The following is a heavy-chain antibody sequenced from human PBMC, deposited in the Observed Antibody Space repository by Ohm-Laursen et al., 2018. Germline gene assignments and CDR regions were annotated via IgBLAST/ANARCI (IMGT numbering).Heavy chain of an antibody. CDR2: ISSSGSTI. V-gene: IGHV3-11*01. D-gene: IGHD3-3*01. Sequence: GSLRLSCAASGFTFSDYYMSWIRQAPGKGLEWVSYISSSGSTIYYADSVKGRLTISRDNAKNSLYLQMNSLRAEDTAVYYCARPGLRFLEWGYFDYWGQGTLVTVSS. CDR3: ARPGLRFLEWGYFDY. CDR1: GFTFSDYY. J-gene: IGHJ4*02.